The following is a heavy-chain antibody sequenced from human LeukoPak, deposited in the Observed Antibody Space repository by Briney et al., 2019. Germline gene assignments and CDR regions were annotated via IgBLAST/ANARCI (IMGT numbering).Heavy chain of an antibody. J-gene: IGHJ6*03. CDR2: INHSGST. V-gene: IGHV4-34*01. CDR1: GGTFSGYY. CDR3: ARTYGYSSSWHYYYYYYMDV. D-gene: IGHD6-13*01. Sequence: SETLSLTCADYGGTFSGYYWSWIRQPPGKGLEWIGEINHSGSTNYNPSLKSRITISVDTSKNQFSLKLSSVTAADTAVYYCARTYGYSSSWHYYYYYYMDVWGKGTTVTISS.